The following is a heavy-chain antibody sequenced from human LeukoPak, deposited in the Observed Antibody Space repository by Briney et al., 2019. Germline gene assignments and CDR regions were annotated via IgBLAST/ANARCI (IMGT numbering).Heavy chain of an antibody. D-gene: IGHD3-9*01. Sequence: ASVKVSCKASGYTFTSYGISWVRQAPGQGLEWMGWISAYNGNTNYAQNLQGRVTMTTDTSTSTAYMELRSLRSDDTAAYYCARVNNYDILSSFDYWGQGTLVTVSS. CDR1: GYTFTSYG. V-gene: IGHV1-18*01. J-gene: IGHJ4*02. CDR3: ARVNNYDILSSFDY. CDR2: ISAYNGNT.